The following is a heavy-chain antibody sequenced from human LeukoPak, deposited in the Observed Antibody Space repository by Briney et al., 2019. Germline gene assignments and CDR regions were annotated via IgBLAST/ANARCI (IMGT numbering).Heavy chain of an antibody. V-gene: IGHV3-30*18. CDR3: AKGRVGANGYYYYGMDV. D-gene: IGHD1-26*01. J-gene: IGHJ6*02. Sequence: GRSLRLSCAATGFTFSSFSMHWVRQAPGKGLEWVAVTSYDGSNKYYADSVKGRFTISRDNSKNTLYLQMNSLRTEDTAVYYCAKGRVGANGYYYYGMDVWGQGTTATVSS. CDR1: GFTFSSFS. CDR2: TSYDGSNK.